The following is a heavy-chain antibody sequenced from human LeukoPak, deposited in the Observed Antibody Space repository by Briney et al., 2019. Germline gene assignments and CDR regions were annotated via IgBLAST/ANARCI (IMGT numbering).Heavy chain of an antibody. D-gene: IGHD2-15*01. CDR3: AKDFALLGYCSGGTCHAGDS. V-gene: IGHV3-20*04. CDR1: GFTFDDYG. Sequence: GGSLRLSCAASGFTFDDYGMSWVRQAPGKGLEWVSGISWNGGSTGYADSVKGRFTISRDNAKNTLYLQMNSLRAEDTAVYYCAKDFALLGYCSGGTCHAGDSWGQGTLVTVSS. J-gene: IGHJ4*02. CDR2: ISWNGGST.